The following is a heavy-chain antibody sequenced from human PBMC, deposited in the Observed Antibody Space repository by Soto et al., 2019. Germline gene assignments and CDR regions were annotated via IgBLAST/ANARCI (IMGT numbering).Heavy chain of an antibody. J-gene: IGHJ5*02. V-gene: IGHV3-7*04. Sequence: GGSLRLSCAVSGLTLNRYWMSWVRQAPGKGLEWVANINQDGSDKNYLDSVKGRFTVSRDNAKNSLYLQMNGLRVEDTAIYYCTKEHSNYPDNWFDPWGQGTRVTVSS. CDR2: INQDGSDK. D-gene: IGHD4-4*01. CDR3: TKEHSNYPDNWFDP. CDR1: GLTLNRYW.